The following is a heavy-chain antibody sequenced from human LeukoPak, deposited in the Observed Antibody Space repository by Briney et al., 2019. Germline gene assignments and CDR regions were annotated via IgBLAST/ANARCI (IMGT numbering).Heavy chain of an antibody. CDR2: VYSSGSA. D-gene: IGHD3-10*01. V-gene: IGHV4-61*02. Sequence: SETLSLTCSVPGGSISSGSYFWSWIRQPAGKGLEWIGRVYSSGSANYNPSLESRVSISVDTSKNHFSLKLNSVTAADTAVYYCARERAERFYYGSGSSYNGCELDCWGQGTLVTVSS. CDR1: GGSISSGSYF. CDR3: ARERAERFYYGSGSSYNGCELDC. J-gene: IGHJ4*02.